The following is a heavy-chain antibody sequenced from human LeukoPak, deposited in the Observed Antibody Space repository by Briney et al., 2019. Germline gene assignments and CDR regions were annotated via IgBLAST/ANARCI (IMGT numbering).Heavy chain of an antibody. CDR1: GFTFSSYG. CDR2: ISYDGSNK. J-gene: IGHJ4*02. Sequence: PGGSLRLSCAASGFTFSSYGMHWVRQAPGKGLEWVAVISYDGSNKYYADSVKGRFTISRDNSKNTLYLQMDSLRAEDTAMYYCARDTYGSGSFIGPLDYWGQGTLVTVSS. CDR3: ARDTYGSGSFIGPLDY. D-gene: IGHD3-10*01. V-gene: IGHV3-30*03.